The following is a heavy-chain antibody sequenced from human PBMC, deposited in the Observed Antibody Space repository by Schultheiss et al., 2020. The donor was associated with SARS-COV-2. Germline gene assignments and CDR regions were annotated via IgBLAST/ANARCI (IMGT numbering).Heavy chain of an antibody. D-gene: IGHD6-6*01. CDR3: VRGLAYFDS. V-gene: IGHV4-61*03. J-gene: IGHJ4*01. CDR2: IYYSGST. Sequence: SETLSLTCTVSGGSVSSGSYYWSWIRQPPGKGLEWIGYIYYSGSTNYNPSLKSRVTISVDTSKSHFSLKLSSVTAADTAVYYCVRGLAYFDSWGQGILVTVSS. CDR1: GGSVSSGSYY.